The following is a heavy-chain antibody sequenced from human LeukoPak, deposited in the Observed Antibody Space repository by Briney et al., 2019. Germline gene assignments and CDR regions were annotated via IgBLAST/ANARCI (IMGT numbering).Heavy chain of an antibody. CDR2: IYYSGST. Sequence: SETLSLTCAVYGGSFSGYYWSWIRQPPGKGLEWIGYIYYSGSTNYNPSLKSRVTISVDTSKNQFSLKLSSVTAADTAVYYCATSTYRLGEYYYYGMDVWGQGTTVTVSS. J-gene: IGHJ6*02. D-gene: IGHD3-16*01. CDR3: ATSTYRLGEYYYYGMDV. CDR1: GGSFSGYY. V-gene: IGHV4-59*01.